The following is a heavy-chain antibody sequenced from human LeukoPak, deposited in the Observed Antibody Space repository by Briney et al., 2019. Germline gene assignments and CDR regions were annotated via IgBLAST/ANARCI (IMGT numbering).Heavy chain of an antibody. CDR2: IWYDGSNK. Sequence: GESLRLSCAASGFTFSSYDMNWVRQAPGKGLEWVALIWYDGSNKYYADSVKGRFTISRDNSKNTLYLQMNSLRAEDTAVYYCAKPIVGATYYFDYWGQGTLVTVSS. CDR3: AKPIVGATYYFDY. V-gene: IGHV3-33*06. J-gene: IGHJ4*02. D-gene: IGHD1-26*01. CDR1: GFTFSSYD.